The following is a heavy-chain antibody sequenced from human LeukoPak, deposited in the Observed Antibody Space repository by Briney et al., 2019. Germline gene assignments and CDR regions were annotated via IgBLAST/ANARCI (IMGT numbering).Heavy chain of an antibody. V-gene: IGHV1-24*01. D-gene: IGHD3-3*01. CDR1: GYTLTELS. CDR2: FDPEDGET. Sequence: GASVKVSCKVSGYTLTELSMHWLRQAPGKGLEWMGGFDPEDGETIYAQKFQGRVTMTEDTSTDTAYMELSSLRSEDTALYYCATIPVADFWSGYGYWGQGTLVTVSS. J-gene: IGHJ4*02. CDR3: ATIPVADFWSGYGY.